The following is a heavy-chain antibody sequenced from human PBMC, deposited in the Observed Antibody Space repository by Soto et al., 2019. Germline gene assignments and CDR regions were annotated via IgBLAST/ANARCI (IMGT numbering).Heavy chain of an antibody. CDR3: ARITRSPNSGYFDY. Sequence: SETLSLTCTVSGESMSTYYWSWIRQPPGEGLEWIGYIYYTGSTNYNPSLKSRVTVLIDTSKNQFSLILSSVTAADTAVYYCARITRSPNSGYFDYWGQGALVTV. J-gene: IGHJ4*02. V-gene: IGHV4-59*01. CDR1: GESMSTYY. CDR2: IYYTGST. D-gene: IGHD7-27*01.